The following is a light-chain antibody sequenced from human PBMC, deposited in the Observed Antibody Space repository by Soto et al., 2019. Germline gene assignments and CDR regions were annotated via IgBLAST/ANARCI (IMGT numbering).Light chain of an antibody. V-gene: IGKV1-39*01. CDR1: QSISSY. J-gene: IGKJ1*01. Sequence: DIQMTQSPSSLSASVGDRVTITCRASQSISSYLNWYQQKPGKAPKLLIYAASSLQSGVPSRFSGSGSGTDFTLTISSLQPDDFANYYCQQYKTYWTFGQGTKVDIK. CDR2: AAS. CDR3: QQYKTYWT.